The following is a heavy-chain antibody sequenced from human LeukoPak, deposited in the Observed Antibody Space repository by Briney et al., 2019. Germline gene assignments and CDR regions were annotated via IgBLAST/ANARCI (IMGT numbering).Heavy chain of an antibody. CDR2: ISSSSSYI. CDR3: ARGGGSGWYDNVYYYTDV. D-gene: IGHD6-19*01. V-gene: IGHV3-21*01. CDR1: GFTFSSYS. J-gene: IGHJ6*03. Sequence: GGSLRLSCAASGFTFSSYSMNWVRQAPGKGLEWVSAISSSSSYIYYADSVKGRFTISRDNAKNSLYLQMNSLRAEDTAVYYCARGGGSGWYDNVYYYTDVWGKGTTVTVSS.